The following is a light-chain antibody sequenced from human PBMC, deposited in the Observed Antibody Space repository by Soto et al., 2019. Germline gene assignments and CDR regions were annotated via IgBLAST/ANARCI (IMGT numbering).Light chain of an antibody. CDR1: QSVKSNY. Sequence: EIVLTQSPGTLSLSPGERATLSCRASQSVKSNYLAWYQQKPGQPPTLLIHLTSTRATGIPDRFSGSGSGTDFNLTITRLEPDDFAVYYCQQYGDSLSFGGGTTVEIK. J-gene: IGKJ4*01. CDR3: QQYGDSLS. CDR2: LTS. V-gene: IGKV3-20*01.